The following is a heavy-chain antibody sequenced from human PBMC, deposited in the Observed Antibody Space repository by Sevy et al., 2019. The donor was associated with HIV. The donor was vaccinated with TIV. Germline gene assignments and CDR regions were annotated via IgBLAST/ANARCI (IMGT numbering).Heavy chain of an antibody. D-gene: IGHD1-1*01. CDR1: GFTFSSYA. CDR3: AKVTGNYYYYYMDV. V-gene: IGHV3-23*01. J-gene: IGHJ6*03. Sequence: GGSLRLSCAASGFTFSSYAMSWVRQAPGKGLEWVSAISGSGGSTYYADSVKGRFTISRDNSKNTLYLQMNSPRAEDTAVYYCAKVTGNYYYYYMDVWGKGTTVTVSS. CDR2: ISGSGGST.